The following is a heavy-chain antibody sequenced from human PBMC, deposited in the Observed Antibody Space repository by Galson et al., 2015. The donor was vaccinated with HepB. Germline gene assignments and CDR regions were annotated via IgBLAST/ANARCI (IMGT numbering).Heavy chain of an antibody. CDR3: ARVGVWAVPGASEGFDH. D-gene: IGHD2-2*01. V-gene: IGHV3-11*06. Sequence: SLRLSCAASGFPFSDYYMSWIRQTPGKGLEWISHISSSTSYTKYADSVKGRFTISRDDAKSSLYLQMNSLRVEETAVYYCARVGVWAVPGASEGFDHWGQGVLVIVSS. CDR2: ISSSTSYT. J-gene: IGHJ4*02. CDR1: GFPFSDYY.